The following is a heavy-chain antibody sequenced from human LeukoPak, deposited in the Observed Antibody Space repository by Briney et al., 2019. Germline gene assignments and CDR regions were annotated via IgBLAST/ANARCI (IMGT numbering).Heavy chain of an antibody. Sequence: PGGSLRLSCAASGFTFSSYAMHWVRQAPGKGLEWVAVISYDGSNKYYADSVKGRFTISRDNSKNTLYLQMNSLRAEDTAVYYCAKSPQDYYDSSGYYPNYYMDVWGKGTTVTVSS. CDR1: GFTFSSYA. V-gene: IGHV3-30-3*02. CDR3: AKSPQDYYDSSGYYPNYYMDV. J-gene: IGHJ6*03. D-gene: IGHD3-22*01. CDR2: ISYDGSNK.